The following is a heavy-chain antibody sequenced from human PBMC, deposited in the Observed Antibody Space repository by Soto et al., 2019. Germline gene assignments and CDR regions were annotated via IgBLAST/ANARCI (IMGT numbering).Heavy chain of an antibody. CDR3: ARDRRLGYSYGPGTYYYGMDV. V-gene: IGHV1-69*13. CDR1: GGTFSSYA. J-gene: IGHJ6*02. CDR2: IIPIFGTA. D-gene: IGHD5-18*01. Sequence: ASVKVSCKASGGTFSSYAISWVRQAPGQGLEWMGGIIPIFGTANYAQKSQGRVTITADESTSTAYMELSSLRSEDTAVYYCARDRRLGYSYGPGTYYYGMDVWGQGTTVTVSS.